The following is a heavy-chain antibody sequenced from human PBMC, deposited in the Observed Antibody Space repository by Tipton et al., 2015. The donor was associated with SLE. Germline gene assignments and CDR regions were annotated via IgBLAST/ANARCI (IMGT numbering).Heavy chain of an antibody. D-gene: IGHD2-15*01. V-gene: IGHV4-4*02. CDR3: AREADIVVVVAAHFDY. CDR2: IYHSGTT. J-gene: IGHJ4*02. Sequence: SLRLSCAVSGGSISSSNWWSWVRQPPGKGLEWIGEIYHSGTTYYNPSLKSRVTISVDTSKNQFSLKLSSVTAADTAVYYCAREADIVVVVAAHFDYWGQGTLVTVSS. CDR1: GGSISSSNW.